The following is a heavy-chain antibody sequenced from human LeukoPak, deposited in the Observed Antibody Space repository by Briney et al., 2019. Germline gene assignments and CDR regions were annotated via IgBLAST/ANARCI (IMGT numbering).Heavy chain of an antibody. CDR2: ISSSSSYI. CDR3: ATGKDSSGYYYLY. D-gene: IGHD3-22*01. Sequence: GGSLRLSCAASGFTFSSYSMNWVRQAPGKGLEWVSSISSSSSYIYYADSVKGRFTISRDNAKNSLYLQMNSLRVADTAVYYCATGKDSSGYYYLYWGQGTLVTVSS. V-gene: IGHV3-21*01. J-gene: IGHJ4*02. CDR1: GFTFSSYS.